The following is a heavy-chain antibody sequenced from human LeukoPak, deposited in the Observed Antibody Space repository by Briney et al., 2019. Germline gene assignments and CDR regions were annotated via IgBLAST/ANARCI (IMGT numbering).Heavy chain of an antibody. V-gene: IGHV1-18*01. Sequence: ASVKVSCKASGYTFTSYGISWVRQAPGQGLEWMGWISAYNGNTNYAQKLQGRVTMTTDTSTSTAYLELRSLRSDDTAVYYCARELGSIAARSYYYYYGMDVWGQGTTVTVSS. CDR2: ISAYNGNT. CDR1: GYTFTSYG. D-gene: IGHD6-6*01. CDR3: ARELGSIAARSYYYYYGMDV. J-gene: IGHJ6*02.